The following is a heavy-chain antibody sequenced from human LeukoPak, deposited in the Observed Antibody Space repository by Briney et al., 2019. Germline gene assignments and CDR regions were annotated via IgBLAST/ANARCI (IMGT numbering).Heavy chain of an antibody. Sequence: PSETLSLTCSVSGGSISSYYWSWIRQPPGKGLEWIGYIYYSGSTNYNPSLKSRVTISVDTSKNQFSLKLSSVTAADTAVYYCARHAPYYYDSSGFSIPKDKYFDYWGQGTLVTVSS. V-gene: IGHV4-59*08. CDR2: IYYSGST. CDR1: GGSISSYY. J-gene: IGHJ4*02. CDR3: ARHAPYYYDSSGFSIPKDKYFDY. D-gene: IGHD3-22*01.